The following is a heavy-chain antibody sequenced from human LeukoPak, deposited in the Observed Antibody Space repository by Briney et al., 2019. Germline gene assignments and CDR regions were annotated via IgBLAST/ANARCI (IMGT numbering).Heavy chain of an antibody. J-gene: IGHJ4*02. V-gene: IGHV4-39*07. CDR2: IYYSGST. CDR3: ARDPPDMD. Sequence: SETLSLTCTVSGGSISSSSYYWGWIRQPPGKGLEWIGSIYYSGSTYYNPSLKSRVTISVDTSKNQFSLKLSSVTAADTAVYYCARDPPDMDWGQGTLVTVSS. D-gene: IGHD2-15*01. CDR1: GGSISSSSYY.